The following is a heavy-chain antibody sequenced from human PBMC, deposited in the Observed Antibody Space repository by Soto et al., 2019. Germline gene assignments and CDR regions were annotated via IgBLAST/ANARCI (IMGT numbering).Heavy chain of an antibody. D-gene: IGHD6-13*01. CDR3: AKDLRSGNQYMDV. Sequence: GGSLRLSCAASGFTFSSYGMHWVRQAPGKGLEWVAVTSYDGSNKYYADSVKGRFTISRDNSKNTLYVQMNSLRADDTAVYYCAKDLRSGNQYMDVWGKGTTVTVSS. V-gene: IGHV3-30*18. J-gene: IGHJ6*03. CDR1: GFTFSSYG. CDR2: TSYDGSNK.